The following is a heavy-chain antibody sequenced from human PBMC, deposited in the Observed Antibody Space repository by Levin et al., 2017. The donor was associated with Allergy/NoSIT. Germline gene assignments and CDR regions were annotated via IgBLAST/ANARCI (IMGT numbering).Heavy chain of an antibody. V-gene: IGHV3-72*01. CDR3: ARGSHGPQGDYHYGMDV. J-gene: IGHJ6*02. Sequence: GESLKISCAASGFTFSDHYMDWVRQAPGKGLEWVGRTRNKANSYTTEYAASVKGRFTVSRDDSKNSLYLQMNSLKTEDTAVYYCARGSHGPQGDYHYGMDVWGQGTTVTVSS. D-gene: IGHD1-26*01. CDR1: GFTFSDHY. CDR2: TRNKANSYTT.